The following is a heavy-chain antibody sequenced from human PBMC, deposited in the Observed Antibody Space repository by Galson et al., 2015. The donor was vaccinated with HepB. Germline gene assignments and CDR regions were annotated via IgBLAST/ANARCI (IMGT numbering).Heavy chain of an antibody. CDR2: INTNNGNP. CDR3: ARVMWAYCGGDCPFKY. V-gene: IGHV7-4-1*02. J-gene: IGHJ4*02. Sequence: SVKVSCKASGYTFTSYAMNWVRQAPGQGLEWMGWINTNNGNPTYAQGFTGRFVFSLDTSVSTAYLQISSLKAEDTAVYYCARVMWAYCGGDCPFKYWGQGTLVTVSS. D-gene: IGHD2-21*02. CDR1: GYTFTSYA.